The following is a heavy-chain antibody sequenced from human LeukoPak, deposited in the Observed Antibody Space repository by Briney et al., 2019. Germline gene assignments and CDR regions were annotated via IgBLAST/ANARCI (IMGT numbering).Heavy chain of an antibody. CDR2: ISTSGGSS. V-gene: IGHV3-23*01. J-gene: IGHJ4*02. D-gene: IGHD3-22*01. Sequence: GGSLRLSCAASGFTFSSYSMSWVRQAPGKGLEWVSGISTSGGSSSYADSVKGRFTISRDNPRNTLYMQMNSLRAENTALYYCAIMHPYYDGSGYWVQWGQGTLVTVSS. CDR1: GFTFSSYS. CDR3: AIMHPYYDGSGYWVQ.